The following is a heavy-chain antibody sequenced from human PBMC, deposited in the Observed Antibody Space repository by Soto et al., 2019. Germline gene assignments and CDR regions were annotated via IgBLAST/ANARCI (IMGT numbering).Heavy chain of an antibody. Sequence: EVQLLESGGGLVQPGGSLRLSCAASGFPFSTSAMNWVRQAPGKGLEWVSIISGTSDAAYYAESVKGRFTSSRDISKNPLYLQMNSLRAKYTAVYYCGKYSGSYPVYNGMNVCGQGNTVTVSS. CDR3: GKYSGSYPVYNGMNV. CDR2: ISGTSDAA. CDR1: GFPFSTSA. J-gene: IGHJ6*02. D-gene: IGHD1-26*01. V-gene: IGHV3-23*01.